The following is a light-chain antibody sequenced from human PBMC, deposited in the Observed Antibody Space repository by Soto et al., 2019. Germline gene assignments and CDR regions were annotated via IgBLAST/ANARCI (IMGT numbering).Light chain of an antibody. V-gene: IGLV2-14*01. CDR2: EVT. CDR1: STDVNGHSY. J-gene: IGLJ1*01. CDR3: CSYTSGTSV. Sequence: QSALTQPASVSGSPGQSITISWTGTSTDVNGHSYVSWYQQHPGKAPKVIIYEVTNRPSGISHRFSGSKSGNTASLTISGLQAEDEADYYCCSYTSGTSVFGTGTKLTVL.